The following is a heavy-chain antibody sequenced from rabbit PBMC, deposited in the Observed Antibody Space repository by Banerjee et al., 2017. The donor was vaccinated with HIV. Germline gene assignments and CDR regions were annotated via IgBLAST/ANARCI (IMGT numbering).Heavy chain of an antibody. D-gene: IGHD2-1*01. CDR1: GFSFSNNYY. J-gene: IGHJ3*01. CDR3: ARYGYDGYDDYGYFSS. CDR2: INSNTGNT. V-gene: IGHV1S43*01. Sequence: QEQLEESGGDLVKPEGSLTLTCTASGFSFSNNYYMHWVRQAPGKGLEWIACINSNTGNTVYASWVNGRFTISSHNAQNTLYLQLNSLTTADTATYFCARYGYDGYDDYGYFSSWGQGTLVT.